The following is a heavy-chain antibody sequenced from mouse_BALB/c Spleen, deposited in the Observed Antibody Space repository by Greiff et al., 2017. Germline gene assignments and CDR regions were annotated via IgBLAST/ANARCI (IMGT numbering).Heavy chain of an antibody. CDR2: INSIGGST. J-gene: IGHJ1*01. Sequence: EVQGGEPGGGLVKLGGSRKLSCAASGSPSSGYYISWVRQTPEKRLELVAAINSIGGSTYYPDTVKGRFTISRDNAKNTLYLQMSSLKSEDTALYYCARREYDYWYFDVWGAGTTVTVSS. V-gene: IGHV5-6-2*01. CDR1: GSPSSGYY. CDR3: ARREYDYWYFDV. D-gene: IGHD2-10*02.